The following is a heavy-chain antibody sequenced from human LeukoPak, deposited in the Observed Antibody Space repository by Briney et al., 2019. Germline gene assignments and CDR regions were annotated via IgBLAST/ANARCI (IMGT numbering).Heavy chain of an antibody. J-gene: IGHJ4*02. D-gene: IGHD1/OR15-1a*01. CDR3: ARARYDGNSSK. CDR1: GGSLSGHF. V-gene: IGHV4-34*01. CDR2: INHSGSA. Sequence: SETLSLTCAVYGGSLSGHFWSWNRQPPGKGLEWIGEINHSGSANYNPSLKSRVTISVDTSKNQFSLQLNSVTAADTAMYFCARARYDGNSSKWGQGTLVTVSS.